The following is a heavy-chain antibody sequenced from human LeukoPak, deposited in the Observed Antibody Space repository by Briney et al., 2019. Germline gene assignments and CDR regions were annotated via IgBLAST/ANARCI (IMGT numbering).Heavy chain of an antibody. J-gene: IGHJ4*02. D-gene: IGHD1-26*01. CDR1: GYTFTSYG. Sequence: GASVKVSCKASGYTFTSYGISWVRQAPGQGLEWMGWISGYNGNTNYAQKLQGRVTMTRDTSISTAYMELSRLRSDDTAVYFCARGGYSGTEKPNDYWGQGTLVTVSS. V-gene: IGHV1-18*01. CDR2: ISGYNGNT. CDR3: ARGGYSGTEKPNDY.